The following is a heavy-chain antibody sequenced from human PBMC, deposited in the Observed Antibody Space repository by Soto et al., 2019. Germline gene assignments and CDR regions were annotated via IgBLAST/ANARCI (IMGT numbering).Heavy chain of an antibody. Sequence: QVQLQESGPGLVKPSETLSLTCSVSGGSIGSYYCSWILQPPGKGLEWIGYIYYSGSTNYNPSLTSRVTISVDTSKNQFSLKLSSVTAADTAVYYCARGGWRQIDYWGQGTLVTVSS. CDR1: GGSIGSYY. CDR2: IYYSGST. V-gene: IGHV4-59*08. D-gene: IGHD3-3*01. CDR3: ARGGWRQIDY. J-gene: IGHJ4*02.